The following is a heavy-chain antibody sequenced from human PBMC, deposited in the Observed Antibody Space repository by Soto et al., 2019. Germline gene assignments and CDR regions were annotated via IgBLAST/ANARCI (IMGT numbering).Heavy chain of an antibody. J-gene: IGHJ6*02. V-gene: IGHV1-46*01. CDR3: ARGGGYYGTDV. D-gene: IGHD3-16*01. CDR1: GYTFTSYH. CDR2: INPSGGST. Sequence: QVQLVQSGAEVKKPGASVKVSCKASGYTFTSYHVHWVRQAPGQGLEWMGIINPSGGSTSYAQKFQGRVTMTRATSTSTVYMELSSLRSEDTAVDYCARGGGYYGTDVWGQGTTVTVSS.